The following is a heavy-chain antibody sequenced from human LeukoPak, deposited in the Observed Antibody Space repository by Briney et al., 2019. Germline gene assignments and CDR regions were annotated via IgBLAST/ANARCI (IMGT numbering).Heavy chain of an antibody. D-gene: IGHD6-6*01. CDR1: GGTFSSYA. J-gene: IGHJ4*02. V-gene: IGHV1-69*01. Sequence: SVKVSCKASGGTFSSYAISWVRQAPGQGLEWMGGIIPIFGTANYAQKFQGRVTITADESTSTAYMELSSLRSEDTAVYYCARSSPLEYYFDYWGQGTLVAVSS. CDR2: IIPIFGTA. CDR3: ARSSPLEYYFDY.